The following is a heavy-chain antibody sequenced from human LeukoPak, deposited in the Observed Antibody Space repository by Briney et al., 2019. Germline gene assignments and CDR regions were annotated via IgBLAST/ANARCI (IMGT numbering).Heavy chain of an antibody. CDR1: GGSISSYY. Sequence: PSETLSLTCTVSGGSISSYYWSWIRQPPGKGLEWIGEINHSGSTNYNPSLKSRVTISVDTSKNQFSLKLSSVTAADTAVYYCARVRPLYYYGSGRSGPVRGWFDPWGQGTLVTVSS. V-gene: IGHV4-34*01. CDR3: ARVRPLYYYGSGRSGPVRGWFDP. J-gene: IGHJ5*02. D-gene: IGHD3-10*01. CDR2: INHSGST.